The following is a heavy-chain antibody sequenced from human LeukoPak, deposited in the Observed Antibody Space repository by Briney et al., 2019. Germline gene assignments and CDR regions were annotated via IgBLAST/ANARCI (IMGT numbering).Heavy chain of an antibody. Sequence: GGSLRLSCTASGFTFRNYAMTWVRQAPGKGLEWVSTISGSGGTTYYADSVKGRLSISRDNSKNTLSLQMNSLRAEDTAVYYCAKPSSIVIVPTALQRSLDYWGQGALLTVSS. D-gene: IGHD2/OR15-2a*01. V-gene: IGHV3-23*01. J-gene: IGHJ4*02. CDR3: AKPSSIVIVPTALQRSLDY. CDR2: ISGSGGTT. CDR1: GFTFRNYA.